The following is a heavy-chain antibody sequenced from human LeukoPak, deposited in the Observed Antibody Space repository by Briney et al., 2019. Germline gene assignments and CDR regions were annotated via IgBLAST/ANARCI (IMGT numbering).Heavy chain of an antibody. CDR1: GGSFSGYY. CDR3: ARVVAAGFRWFDP. D-gene: IGHD6-13*01. CDR2: INHSGST. Sequence: SSETLSLTCAVYGGSFSGYYWSWIRQPPGKGLEWIGEINHSGSTNYNPSLKSRVTISVDTSKNQFSLKLSSVTAADTAVYYCARVVAAGFRWFDPWGQGTLVTVSS. V-gene: IGHV4-34*01. J-gene: IGHJ5*02.